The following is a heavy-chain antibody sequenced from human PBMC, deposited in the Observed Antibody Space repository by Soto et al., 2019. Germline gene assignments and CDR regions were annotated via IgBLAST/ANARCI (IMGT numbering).Heavy chain of an antibody. V-gene: IGHV3-48*04. CDR1: GFTFSYFG. D-gene: IGHD3-16*01. J-gene: IGHJ4*02. CDR2: ISGSGTT. CDR3: ARGGIH. Sequence: GGSLRLSCEASGFTFSYFGTHWVRQAPGKGLEWISSISGSGTTNYAESVKGRFTISRDNAHKSLFLEMKDLRVEDTAVYYCARGGIHWGQGTLVTVSS.